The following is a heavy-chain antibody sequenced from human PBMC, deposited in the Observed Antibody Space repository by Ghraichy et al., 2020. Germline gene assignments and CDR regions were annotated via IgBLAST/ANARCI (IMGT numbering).Heavy chain of an antibody. CDR1: GGSISSSSYY. J-gene: IGHJ5*02. Sequence: SQTLSLTCTVSGGSISSSSYYWGWIRQPPGKGLEWIGSIYYSGSTYYNPSLKSRVTISVDTSKNQFSLKLSSVTAADTAVYYCASYCTNGVCPWGQGTLVTVSS. CDR2: IYYSGST. CDR3: ASYCTNGVCP. D-gene: IGHD2-8*01. V-gene: IGHV4-39*01.